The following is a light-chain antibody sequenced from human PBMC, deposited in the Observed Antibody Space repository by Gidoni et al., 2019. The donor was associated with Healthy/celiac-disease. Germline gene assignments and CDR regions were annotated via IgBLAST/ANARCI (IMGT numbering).Light chain of an antibody. CDR2: AAS. J-gene: IGKJ5*01. CDR3: QQSYSTGGIT. V-gene: IGKV1-39*01. Sequence: DIQMTQSPSSLSASVGDRVTITCRASQSISSYLNWYQQKPGKAPKLLIYAASSLPSGVPSRFSGSGSGTEFTLTISSLQPEDFATYYCQQSYSTGGITFGQGTRLEIK. CDR1: QSISSY.